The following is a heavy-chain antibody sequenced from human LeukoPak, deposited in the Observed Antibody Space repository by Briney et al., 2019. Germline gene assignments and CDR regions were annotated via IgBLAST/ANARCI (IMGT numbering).Heavy chain of an antibody. D-gene: IGHD6-19*01. CDR2: IYYSGST. Sequence: SETLSLTCTVSGGSISSYYWSWIRQPPGKGLEWIGYIYYSGSTNYNPSLKSRVTISVDTSKNQFSLKLSSVTAADTAVYYCAREGYSSGWYGEDYYYMDVWGKGTTVTISS. J-gene: IGHJ6*03. V-gene: IGHV4-59*01. CDR3: AREGYSSGWYGEDYYYMDV. CDR1: GGSISSYY.